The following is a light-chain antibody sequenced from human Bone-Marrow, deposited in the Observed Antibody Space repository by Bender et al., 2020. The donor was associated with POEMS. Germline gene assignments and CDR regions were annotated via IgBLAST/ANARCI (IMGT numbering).Light chain of an antibody. CDR3: QAWGSPVV. CDR2: KDS. J-gene: IGLJ3*02. CDR1: ALTKQY. V-gene: IGLV3-25*02. Sequence: SYDLTQPPSVSVSPGQTASITCSGDALTKQYTYWYRQKPGQAPVLLIFKDSERPSGIPERFSGSSSGTTVTLTISGTQAMDEADYYCQAWGSPVVFGGGTKLTVL.